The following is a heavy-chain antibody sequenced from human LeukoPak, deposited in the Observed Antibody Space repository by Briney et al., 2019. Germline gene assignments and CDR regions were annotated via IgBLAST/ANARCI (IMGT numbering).Heavy chain of an antibody. Sequence: PGGSLRLSCAASGFTFSNYWMHWVRQAPGKGLVWVSRINSDGSSTNYADSVKGRFTISRDNAKNTLYLQMNSLRAEDTAVYYCARGGPFLEWFAAFDIWGQGTMVAVSS. CDR2: INSDGSST. D-gene: IGHD3-3*02. CDR3: ARGGPFLEWFAAFDI. CDR1: GFTFSNYW. J-gene: IGHJ3*02. V-gene: IGHV3-74*01.